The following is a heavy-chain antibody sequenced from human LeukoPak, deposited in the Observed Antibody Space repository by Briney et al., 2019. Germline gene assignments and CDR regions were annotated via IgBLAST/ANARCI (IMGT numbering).Heavy chain of an antibody. Sequence: PGGSLRLSCAASGFSFSSSAMSWVRQSPGQGPQWVSSIGGSGDNTYYTDSVKGRFTISRDNPKNTLFLQISDLRADDTGIYYCVREHSTGYQDFWGQGTLVTVSS. CDR1: GFSFSSSA. V-gene: IGHV3-23*01. CDR2: IGGSGDNT. J-gene: IGHJ4*02. CDR3: VREHSTGYQDF. D-gene: IGHD3-9*01.